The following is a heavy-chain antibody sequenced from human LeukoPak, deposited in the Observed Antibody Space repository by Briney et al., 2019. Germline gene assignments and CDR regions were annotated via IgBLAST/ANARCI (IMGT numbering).Heavy chain of an antibody. D-gene: IGHD2-2*01. Sequence: PGGSLRLSCAASGFTFSSYAMNWVRQAPGKGLEWVSGTGSTGVSTFYPDSVKGRSTVSRDNSKNTLSLQMNSLSAEDAAVYYCAKDPGVVPAHYFDYWGQGTLVTVSS. CDR2: TGSTGVST. V-gene: IGHV3-23*01. CDR1: GFTFSSYA. CDR3: AKDPGVVPAHYFDY. J-gene: IGHJ4*02.